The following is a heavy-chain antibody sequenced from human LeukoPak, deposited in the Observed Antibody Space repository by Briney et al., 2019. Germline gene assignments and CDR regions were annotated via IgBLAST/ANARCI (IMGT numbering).Heavy chain of an antibody. Sequence: SETLSLTCAVYGGSFSGYYWSLIRQPPGKGLEWIGEINHSGSTNYNPSLKSRVTISVDTSKNQFSLKLSSVTAADTAVYYCARGLGYCSGGSCYAVDYWGQGTLVTVSS. CDR1: GGSFSGYY. CDR3: ARGLGYCSGGSCYAVDY. D-gene: IGHD2-15*01. V-gene: IGHV4-34*01. J-gene: IGHJ4*02. CDR2: INHSGST.